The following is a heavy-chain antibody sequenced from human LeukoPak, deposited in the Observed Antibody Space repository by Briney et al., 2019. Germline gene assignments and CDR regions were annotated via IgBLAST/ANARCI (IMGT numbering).Heavy chain of an antibody. D-gene: IGHD1-1*01. CDR1: GFTFSSYA. CDR2: ISGSGGST. Sequence: GASLRLSCAASGFTFSSYAMSWVRLAPGKGLEWVSAISGSGGSTYYADSVKGRFTISRDNSKNTLYLQMNSLRAEDTAVYYCAKPASNNDAFDYWGQGTLVTVSS. CDR3: AKPASNNDAFDY. J-gene: IGHJ4*02. V-gene: IGHV3-23*01.